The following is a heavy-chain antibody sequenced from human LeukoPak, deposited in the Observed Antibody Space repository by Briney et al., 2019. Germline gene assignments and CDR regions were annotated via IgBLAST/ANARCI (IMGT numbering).Heavy chain of an antibody. V-gene: IGHV4-61*02. CDR3: VRDTLIGGPGLYNWFDP. Sequence: SQTLSLTCTVPGGSISSGSYCWSWIRQPAGKGLEWIGRIYTRGTTNYNPSLKSRVTISVDTSKNQFSLKLSSVTAADTAVYYCVRDTLIGGPGLYNWFDPWGQGTLVTVSS. J-gene: IGHJ5*02. D-gene: IGHD3-10*01. CDR1: GGSISSGSYC. CDR2: IYTRGTT.